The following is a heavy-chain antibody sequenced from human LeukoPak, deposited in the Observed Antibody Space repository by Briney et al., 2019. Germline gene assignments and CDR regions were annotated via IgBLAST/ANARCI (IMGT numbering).Heavy chain of an antibody. CDR1: GFTFSSYA. CDR3: SRASRGWDFYYYYYMDV. J-gene: IGHJ6*03. D-gene: IGHD2-15*01. CDR2: ISGSGGST. V-gene: IGHV3-23*01. Sequence: PGGSLRLSCAASGFTFSSYAMSWVRQAPGKGLEWVSAISGSGGSTYYADSVKGRFTISRDTAKNSLYLQMNSLRAEDTAVYYCSRASRGWDFYYYYYMDVWGKGTTVTISS.